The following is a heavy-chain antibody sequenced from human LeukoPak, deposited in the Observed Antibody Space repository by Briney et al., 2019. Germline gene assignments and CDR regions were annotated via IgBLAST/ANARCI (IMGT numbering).Heavy chain of an antibody. J-gene: IGHJ3*01. V-gene: IGHV4-4*09. Sequence: SETLSLTCAVSGVSISPYYWAWIRQPPGKGLEWIGYIHTSGSNNHYPSLKSRVTISVNKPKNHFSRRLTSVTAADTAVYYCARLSAAVHLGAFDLWGQGTMVTVSS. CDR2: IHTSGSN. CDR3: ARLSAAVHLGAFDL. D-gene: IGHD3-3*01. CDR1: GVSISPYY.